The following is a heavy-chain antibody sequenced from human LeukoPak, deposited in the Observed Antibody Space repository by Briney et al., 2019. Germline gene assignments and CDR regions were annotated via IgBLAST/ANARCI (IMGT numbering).Heavy chain of an antibody. Sequence: GGPLRLSCSASGFTFRSYSMNCVRQAPGKGLEWVASISSSSSYIYYAASVKGRFTISRDNAKNSLYLQMYSLRAEDKAVYYCAREDDYGGRGDAFDIWGQGTMVTVSS. J-gene: IGHJ3*02. CDR3: AREDDYGGRGDAFDI. CDR1: GFTFRSYS. V-gene: IGHV3-21*01. D-gene: IGHD4-23*01. CDR2: ISSSSSYI.